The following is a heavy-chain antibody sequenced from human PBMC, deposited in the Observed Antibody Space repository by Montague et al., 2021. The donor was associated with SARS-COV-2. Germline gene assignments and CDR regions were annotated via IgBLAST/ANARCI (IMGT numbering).Heavy chain of an antibody. CDR3: ARESSGCFFRRCSRYGMDV. CDR2: IYDSGST. CDR1: GGSISSSNW. J-gene: IGHJ6*02. D-gene: IGHD6-19*01. Sequence: SETLSLTCAVSGGSISSSNWWSWVRQPPGKGLEWIGEIYDSGSTXXNPXXXSRVTISVDKSKNQFSLKLSSVTAADAAVYYCARESSGCFFRRCSRYGMDVWGQGTTVTVSS. V-gene: IGHV4-4*02.